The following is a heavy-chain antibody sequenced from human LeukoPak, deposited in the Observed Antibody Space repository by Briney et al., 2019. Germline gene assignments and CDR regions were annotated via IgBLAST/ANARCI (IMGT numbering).Heavy chain of an antibody. CDR2: ISAYNGNT. D-gene: IGHD6-13*01. Sequence: ASVKISCKASGCTFISYGISWVRHAPGQGLEWMGWISAYNGNTNYAQKLQGRVTMTTDTSTSTAYMELRSLRSDDTAVYYCARDSSSWSGFDPWGQGTLLTVSS. V-gene: IGHV1-18*04. CDR1: GCTFISYG. CDR3: ARDSSSWSGFDP. J-gene: IGHJ5*02.